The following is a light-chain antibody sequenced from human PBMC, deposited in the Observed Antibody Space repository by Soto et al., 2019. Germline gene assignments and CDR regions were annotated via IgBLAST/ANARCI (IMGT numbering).Light chain of an antibody. V-gene: IGLV2-14*01. CDR2: EVS. Sequence: QSVLTQPASVSGSPGQSITISCTGTSSDIGGYNYVSWYQQYPGKAPKLMIYEVSNRPSGVSNRFSGSKSGNTASLTISGLQAEDEADYYCSSFTSSSTLVGFGGGTKLTVL. CDR3: SSFTSSSTLVG. CDR1: SSDIGGYNY. J-gene: IGLJ2*01.